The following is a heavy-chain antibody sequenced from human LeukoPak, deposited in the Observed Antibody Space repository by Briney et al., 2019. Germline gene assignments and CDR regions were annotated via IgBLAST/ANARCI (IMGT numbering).Heavy chain of an antibody. CDR1: GGSIRNYF. Sequence: SETLSLTCTVSGGSIRNYFWNRLRQPSGKGLEWIGYIYFGGTTYYNPSLKSRVTISVDTSKNQFSLKLSSVTAADTAVYYCARADYGGNSAAFDIWGQGTMVTVSS. CDR3: ARADYGGNSAAFDI. J-gene: IGHJ3*02. D-gene: IGHD4-23*01. CDR2: IYFGGTT. V-gene: IGHV4-59*01.